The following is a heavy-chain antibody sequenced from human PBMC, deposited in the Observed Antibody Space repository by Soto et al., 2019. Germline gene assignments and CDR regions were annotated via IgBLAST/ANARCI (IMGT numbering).Heavy chain of an antibody. CDR2: IIPIFGTA. D-gene: IGHD3-16*02. V-gene: IGHV1-69*12. J-gene: IGHJ5*02. CDR1: GGTFSSYA. CDR3: ARGNRYDYVWGSYRYPPGWFDP. Sequence: VQLVQSGAEVKKPGSSVKVSCKASGGTFSSYAISWVRQAPGQGLEWMGGIIPIFGTANYAQKFQGRVTITADESTSTAYIELSSLRSEDTSVDYCARGNRYDYVWGSYRYPPGWFDPWGQGTLVTVSS.